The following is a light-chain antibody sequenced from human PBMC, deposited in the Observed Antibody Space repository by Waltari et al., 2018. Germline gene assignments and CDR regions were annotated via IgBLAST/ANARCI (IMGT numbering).Light chain of an antibody. CDR3: CSYAGSYTWV. Sequence: QSALTQPRSVSGSPGQSVTISCTGTSSDVGGYNYVSWFQQHPGKAPKLMIHDVSKRPSGVPYRFSGSKSGNTASLTISGLQADDETDYYCCSYAGSYTWVFGGGTKLTVL. CDR1: SSDVGGYNY. J-gene: IGLJ3*02. V-gene: IGLV2-11*01. CDR2: DVS.